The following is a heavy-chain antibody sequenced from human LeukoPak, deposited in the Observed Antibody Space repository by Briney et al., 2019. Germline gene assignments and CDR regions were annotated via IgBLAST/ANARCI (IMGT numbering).Heavy chain of an antibody. CDR3: AKLAGGSYSDY. V-gene: IGHV3-23*01. CDR2: ISASGGST. D-gene: IGHD1-26*01. Sequence: GGSLRLSCAASGFTFSSYAMSWVRQAPGKGLEWVSLISASGGSTYYADSVKGLFTISRDNSKNTLYLQMGSLRAEDMAVYYCAKLAGGSYSDYWGQGTLVTVSS. CDR1: GFTFSSYA. J-gene: IGHJ4*02.